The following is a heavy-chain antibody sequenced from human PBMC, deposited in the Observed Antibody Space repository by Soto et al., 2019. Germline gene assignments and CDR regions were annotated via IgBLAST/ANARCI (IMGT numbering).Heavy chain of an antibody. D-gene: IGHD5-12*01. CDR3: AREGNSGYDFTVSYYGMAV. Sequence: GGSLRLSCAASGFTVSSNYMSWVRQAPGKGLEWVSVIYSGGSTYYADSVKGRFTISRDNSKNTLYLQMNSLRAEDTAVYYCAREGNSGYDFTVSYYGMAVSGQGTTVTVSS. CDR1: GFTVSSNY. V-gene: IGHV3-53*01. CDR2: IYSGGST. J-gene: IGHJ6*02.